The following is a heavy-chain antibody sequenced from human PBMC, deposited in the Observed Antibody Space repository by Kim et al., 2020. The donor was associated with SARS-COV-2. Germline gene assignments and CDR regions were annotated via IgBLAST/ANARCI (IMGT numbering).Heavy chain of an antibody. V-gene: IGHV3-7*03. Sequence: GGSLRLSCAASGFTFSSYWMSWVRQAPGKGLEWVANIKQDGSEKYYVDSVKGRFTISRDNAKNSLYLQMNSLRAEDTAVYYCARDSRIFWSGYFDYWGQGTLVTVSS. CDR3: ARDSRIFWSGYFDY. D-gene: IGHD3-3*01. J-gene: IGHJ4*02. CDR1: GFTFSSYW. CDR2: IKQDGSEK.